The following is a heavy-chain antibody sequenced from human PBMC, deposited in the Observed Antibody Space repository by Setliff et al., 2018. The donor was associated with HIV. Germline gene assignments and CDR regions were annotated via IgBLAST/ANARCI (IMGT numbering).Heavy chain of an antibody. J-gene: IGHJ6*04. CDR2: IIPIFGTP. CDR3: ARDSRDIVVVIAPEPEPYYYYGMDV. CDR1: GDTFNSHA. Sequence: ASVKVSCKASGDTFNSHAISWVRQAPGQGLEWMGGIIPIFGTPNYAQKFKGRLTITADESTSTVYMELSSLRSEDTAVYYCARDSRDIVVVIAPEPEPYYYYGMDVWGEGTTVTASS. V-gene: IGHV1-69*13. D-gene: IGHD2-15*01.